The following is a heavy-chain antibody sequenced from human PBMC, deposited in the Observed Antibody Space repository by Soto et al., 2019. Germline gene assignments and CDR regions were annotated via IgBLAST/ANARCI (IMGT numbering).Heavy chain of an antibody. Sequence: SETLSLTCTVPGGSISSYYWSWIRQPPGKGLEWIGYIYYSGSTNYNPSLKSRVTISVDTSKNQFSLKLSSVTAADTAVYYCARVGYSYGANWFDPWGQGTLVTVSS. CDR2: IYYSGST. J-gene: IGHJ5*02. D-gene: IGHD5-18*01. V-gene: IGHV4-59*01. CDR3: ARVGYSYGANWFDP. CDR1: GGSISSYY.